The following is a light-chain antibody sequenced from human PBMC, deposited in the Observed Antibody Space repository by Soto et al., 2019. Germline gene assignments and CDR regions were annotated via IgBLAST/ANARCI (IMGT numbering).Light chain of an antibody. Sequence: QSALTQPASVSGSPGQSITISCTGTSSDIGHYNYVSWYQQHPGKAPKLMIYEVSNRPLGLSNRFSGSKSGSTASLTISGLQAEDEADYYCSSYSSRSTLVFGGGTQLTVL. CDR3: SSYSSRSTLV. CDR1: SSDIGHYNY. V-gene: IGLV2-14*01. CDR2: EVS. J-gene: IGLJ3*02.